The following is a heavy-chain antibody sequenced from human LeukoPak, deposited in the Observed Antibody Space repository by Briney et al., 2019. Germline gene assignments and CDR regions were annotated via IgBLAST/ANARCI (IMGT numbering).Heavy chain of an antibody. CDR2: IHHSGST. Sequence: SETLSLTFAVSGGSISASYWWSWVRQPPGRGLEWIGEIHHSGSTNYNPSLKSRVTISVDTSKNQFSLKLSSVTAADTAVYYCARGTVTFYYFDYWGQGTLVTVSS. CDR3: ARGTVTFYYFDY. J-gene: IGHJ4*02. V-gene: IGHV4-4*02. CDR1: GGSISASYW. D-gene: IGHD4-17*01.